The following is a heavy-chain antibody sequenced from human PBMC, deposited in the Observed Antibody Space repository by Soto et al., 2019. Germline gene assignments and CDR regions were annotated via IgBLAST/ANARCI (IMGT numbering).Heavy chain of an antibody. Sequence: GASVKVSCQGSGYLFTAYSRHWVRLAPGQGLDWMGVVNPSGGSTKYVQNFQGRVTKPSETSTTKIYIELSRLSASDAAVYNCLREVHCSGATFCSEYFRRRGPGTLGTVSS. CDR2: VNPSGGST. CDR1: GYLFTAYS. V-gene: IGHV1-46*01. CDR3: LREVHCSGATFCSEYFRR. D-gene: IGHD2-15*01. J-gene: IGHJ1*01.